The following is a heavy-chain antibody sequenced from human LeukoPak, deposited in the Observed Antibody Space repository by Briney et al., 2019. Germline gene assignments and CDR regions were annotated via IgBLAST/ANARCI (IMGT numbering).Heavy chain of an antibody. D-gene: IGHD3-10*01. V-gene: IGHV1-46*01. CDR1: GYTFTGYY. Sequence: ASVKVSCKASGYTFTGYYIHWVRQAPGQGLEWMGIINPSGGSTSYAQKFQGRVTMTRDTSTSTVYMELSSLRSEDTAVYYCARDQSMVMDVWGQGTTVTVSS. CDR2: INPSGGST. CDR3: ARDQSMVMDV. J-gene: IGHJ6*02.